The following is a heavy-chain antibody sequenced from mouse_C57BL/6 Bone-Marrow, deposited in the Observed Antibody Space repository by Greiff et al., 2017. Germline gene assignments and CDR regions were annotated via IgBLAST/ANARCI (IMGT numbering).Heavy chain of an antibody. J-gene: IGHJ2*01. CDR2: IYPRSGNT. CDR1: GYTFTSYG. D-gene: IGHD2-4*01. CDR3: AREMITQYYFDY. Sequence: VQLQQSGAELARPGASVKLSCKASGYTFTSYGISWVKQRTGQGLEWIGEIYPRSGNTYYNEKFKGKVTLTADKSSSTAYMELRSLTSEDSAVYFCAREMITQYYFDYWGQGTTLTVSS. V-gene: IGHV1-81*01.